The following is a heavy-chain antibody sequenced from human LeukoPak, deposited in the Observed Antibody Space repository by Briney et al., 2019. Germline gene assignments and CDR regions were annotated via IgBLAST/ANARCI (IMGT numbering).Heavy chain of an antibody. CDR3: ASTPRDSSSSYYFDY. J-gene: IGHJ4*02. D-gene: IGHD6-6*01. CDR1: GGSISSSNYY. V-gene: IGHV4-39*07. Sequence: KPSETLSLTCTVSGGSISSSNYYWGWIRQPPGKGLEWIGSIYYSGSTNYNPSLKSRVTMSVDTSKNQFSLKLSSVTAADTAVYYCASTPRDSSSSYYFDYWGQGTLVTVSS. CDR2: IYYSGST.